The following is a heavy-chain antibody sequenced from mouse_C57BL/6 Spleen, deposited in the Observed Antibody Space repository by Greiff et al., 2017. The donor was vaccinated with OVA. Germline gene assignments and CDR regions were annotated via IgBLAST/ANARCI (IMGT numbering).Heavy chain of an antibody. V-gene: IGHV14-3*01. CDR2: IDPANGNT. Sequence: EVQLVESVAELVRPGASVKLSCTASGFNIKNTYMHWVKQRPEQGLEWIGRIDPANGNTKYAPKFQGKATITADTSSNTAYLQLSSLTSEDTAIYYCARHYYGSSGPMDYWGQGTSVTVSS. CDR1: GFNIKNTY. J-gene: IGHJ4*01. CDR3: ARHYYGSSGPMDY. D-gene: IGHD1-1*01.